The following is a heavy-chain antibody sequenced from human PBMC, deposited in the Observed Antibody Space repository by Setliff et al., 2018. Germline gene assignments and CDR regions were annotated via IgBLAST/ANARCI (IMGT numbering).Heavy chain of an antibody. CDR2: IYTSWST. Sequence: SETLSLTCTVSGDSISSRTYYWSWIRQPAGKGLEWIGHIYTSWSTNYNPSLKSRLTRSVDTSKNQFSLKLTSVTAADTAVYYCARAPRYFDPTGSYFDFWGQGALVTVSS. CDR3: ARAPRYFDPTGSYFDF. CDR1: GDSISSRTYY. J-gene: IGHJ4*02. V-gene: IGHV4-61*09. D-gene: IGHD3-22*01.